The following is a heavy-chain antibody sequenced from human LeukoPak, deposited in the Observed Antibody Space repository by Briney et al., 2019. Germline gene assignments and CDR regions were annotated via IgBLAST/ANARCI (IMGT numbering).Heavy chain of an antibody. CDR1: GGTFSSYA. CDR2: IIPIFGTA. CDR3: ARGWLAETAVVTPYNY. D-gene: IGHD4-23*01. Sequence: ASVKVSCKASGGTFSSYAISWVRQAPGQGLEWMGGIIPIFGTANYAQKFQGRVTITAVESMSTAYMELSSLRSEDTAVYYCARGWLAETAVVTPYNYWGQGTLVTVSS. J-gene: IGHJ4*02. V-gene: IGHV1-69*13.